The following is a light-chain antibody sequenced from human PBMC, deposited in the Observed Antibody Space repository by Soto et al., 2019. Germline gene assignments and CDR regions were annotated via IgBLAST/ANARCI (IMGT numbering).Light chain of an antibody. CDR1: SSDIGACKY. Sequence: QSALTQPASVSGSPGQSITISCTGTSSDIGACKYVSWHQQHPGKAPKLMIYDVSNRPSGVSNRFSGSKSGNTASLTISGLQAEDEADYYCSAYTTSRSYIFGSGTKLTVL. J-gene: IGLJ1*01. CDR2: DVS. CDR3: SAYTTSRSYI. V-gene: IGLV2-14*01.